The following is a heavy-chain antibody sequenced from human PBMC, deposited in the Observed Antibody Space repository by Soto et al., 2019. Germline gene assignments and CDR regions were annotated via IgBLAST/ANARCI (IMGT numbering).Heavy chain of an antibody. D-gene: IGHD6-19*01. V-gene: IGHV3-74*01. CDR1: GFTFSSYW. CDR3: ASLYASGAPL. CDR2: INTDGSIT. J-gene: IGHJ4*02. Sequence: GGSLRLSCAASGFTFSSYWMHWVRQAPGKGLVWVSRINTDGSITNYADFVKGRFTVSRDNAKNTLYLQMHSLIAEDTAVYYCASLYASGAPLGGQGALVTVSS.